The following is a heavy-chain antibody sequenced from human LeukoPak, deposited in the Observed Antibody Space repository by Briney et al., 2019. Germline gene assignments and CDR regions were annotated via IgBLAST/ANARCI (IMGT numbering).Heavy chain of an antibody. Sequence: PGGSLRLSCAVSGFTFGTYAMQWVRQAPGMGLEYVSAISSNGGSTYYTDSVKGRFTISRDNSKNTLYLQMSSLRPEDTAVYFCVKRANADSGTRTPLRYFDYWGQGTLVTVPS. J-gene: IGHJ4*02. CDR3: VKRANADSGTRTPLRYFDY. D-gene: IGHD3-10*01. CDR1: GFTFGTYA. CDR2: ISSNGGST. V-gene: IGHV3-64D*06.